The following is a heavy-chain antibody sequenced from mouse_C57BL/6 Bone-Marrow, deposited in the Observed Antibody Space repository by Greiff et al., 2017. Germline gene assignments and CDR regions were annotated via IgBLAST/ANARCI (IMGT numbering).Heavy chain of an antibody. CDR1: GYSFTGYY. V-gene: IGHV1-42*01. CDR3: ASPAYGLFDY. D-gene: IGHD1-1*02. J-gene: IGHJ2*01. Sequence: VQLQQSGPELVKPGASVKISCKASGYSFTGYYMNWVKQSPEKSLEWIGEINPSTGGTTYNQKFKATATLTVDKSSSTAYMQLKSLTSEDSAVYYCASPAYGLFDYGGQGTTLTVSS. CDR2: INPSTGGT.